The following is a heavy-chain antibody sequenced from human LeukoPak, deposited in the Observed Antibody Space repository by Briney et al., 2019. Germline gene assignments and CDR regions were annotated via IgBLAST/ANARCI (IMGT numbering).Heavy chain of an antibody. CDR3: AKGVSRGVDPTGLEY. V-gene: IGHV3-30*18. CDR2: ISYDGSDR. D-gene: IGHD1-1*01. J-gene: IGHJ4*02. CDR1: GFVVSTNY. Sequence: PGGSLRLSCAASGFVVSTNYMTWVRQAPGKGPEWVAVISYDGSDRYYANFVKGRFTISRDNSKNTLFLQTNSMRPEDTAVYYRAKGVSRGVDPTGLEYWGQGTLVTVSS.